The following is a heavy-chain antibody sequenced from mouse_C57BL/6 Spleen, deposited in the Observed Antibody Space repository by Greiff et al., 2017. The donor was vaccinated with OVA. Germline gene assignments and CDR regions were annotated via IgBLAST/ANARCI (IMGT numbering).Heavy chain of an antibody. V-gene: IGHV1-85*01. CDR1: GYTFTSYD. J-gene: IGHJ3*01. Sequence: VMLVESGPELVKPGASVKLSCKASGYTFTSYDINWVKQRPGQGLEWIGWIYPRDGSTKYNEKFKGKATLTVDTSSSTAYMELHSLTSEDSAVYFCARSGIYYSSSEGFAYWGQGTLVTVSA. CDR3: ARSGIYYSSSEGFAY. CDR2: IYPRDGST. D-gene: IGHD1-1*01.